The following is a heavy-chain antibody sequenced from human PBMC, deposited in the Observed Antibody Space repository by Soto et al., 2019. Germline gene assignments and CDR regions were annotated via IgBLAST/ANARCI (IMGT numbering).Heavy chain of an antibody. CDR1: GFTFSSYS. CDR2: ISSSGSYI. D-gene: IGHD6-6*01. CDR3: ARDKYSSLCIDY. J-gene: IGHJ4*02. V-gene: IGHV3-21*01. Sequence: GGSLRLSCAASGFTFSSYSMNWVRQAPGKGLEWVSSISSSGSYIYYADSVKGRFTISRDNAKNSLYLQMNSLRAEDTAVYYCARDKYSSLCIDYWGQGTLVTVSS.